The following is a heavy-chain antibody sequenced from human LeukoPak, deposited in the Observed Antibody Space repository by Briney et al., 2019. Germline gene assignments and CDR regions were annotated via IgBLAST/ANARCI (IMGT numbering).Heavy chain of an antibody. D-gene: IGHD3-10*01. J-gene: IGHJ3*02. CDR2: FDPEDGET. CDR3: AICIVRAVSAFDI. CDR1: GYTLTELS. Sequence: ASVKVSCKVSGYTLTELSMHWVRQAPGKGLEWMGGFDPEDGETIYAQKFQATVTMTEDTSTATAYMELTSLTSQHTAVYYCAICIVRAVSAFDIWGQGTMVTVSS. V-gene: IGHV1-24*01.